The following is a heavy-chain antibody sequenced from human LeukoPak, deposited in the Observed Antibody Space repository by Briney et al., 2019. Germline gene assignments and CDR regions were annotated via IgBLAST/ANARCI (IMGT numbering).Heavy chain of an antibody. CDR1: GGTFSSYA. CDR2: IIPIFGTA. Sequence: SVKVSCKASGGTFSSYAIGWVRQAPGQGLEWMGGIIPIFGTANYAQKFQGRVTITADKSTSTAYMELSSLRSEDTAVYYCARDSSGYYSYFDYWGQGTLVTVSS. J-gene: IGHJ4*02. V-gene: IGHV1-69*06. CDR3: ARDSSGYYSYFDY. D-gene: IGHD3-22*01.